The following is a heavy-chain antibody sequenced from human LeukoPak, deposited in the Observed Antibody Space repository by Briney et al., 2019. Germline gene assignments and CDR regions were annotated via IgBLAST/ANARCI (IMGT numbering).Heavy chain of an antibody. D-gene: IGHD3-16*01. J-gene: IGHJ4*02. CDR1: GDSINNYY. CDR3: ARLSSSLGNYFGY. CDR2: IYYSGSA. V-gene: IGHV4-59*13. Sequence: SETLSLTCSVSGDSINNYYWSWIRQPPGKGLEWIAYIYYSGSANYNPSLKSRVTISVDTSQNQFSLKLSSVTAADTAVYYCARLSSSLGNYFGYWGQGSLVTVSS.